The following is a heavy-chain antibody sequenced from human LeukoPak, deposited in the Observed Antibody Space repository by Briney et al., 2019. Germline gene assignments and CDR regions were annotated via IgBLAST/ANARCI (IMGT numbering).Heavy chain of an antibody. D-gene: IGHD6-13*01. CDR1: GGSFSGYY. CDR2: INRSGST. V-gene: IGHV4-34*01. CDR3: ASGGDSSSWQGNWFDP. J-gene: IGHJ5*02. Sequence: PSETLSLTCAVYGGSFSGYYWSWIRQPPGKGLEWIGEINRSGSTNYNPSLKSRVTISVDTSKNQFSLKLSSVTAADTAVYYCASGGDSSSWQGNWFDPWGQGTLVTVSS.